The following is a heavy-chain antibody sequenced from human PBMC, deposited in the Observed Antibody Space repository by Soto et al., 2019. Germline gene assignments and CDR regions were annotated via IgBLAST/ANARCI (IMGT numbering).Heavy chain of an antibody. CDR1: GFIFNSYG. CDR2: ISYDGSNK. Sequence: QVQLVESGGGVVQPGTSLRLSCAASGFIFNSYGMHWVRQAPGKGLEWVALISYDGSNKYYADSVKGRFTISRDNSKNTLYLKMNSLRADDTAVYYCAKEKGSWVYGMDVWGQGTTVTVSS. D-gene: IGHD6-13*01. CDR3: AKEKGSWVYGMDV. J-gene: IGHJ6*02. V-gene: IGHV3-30*18.